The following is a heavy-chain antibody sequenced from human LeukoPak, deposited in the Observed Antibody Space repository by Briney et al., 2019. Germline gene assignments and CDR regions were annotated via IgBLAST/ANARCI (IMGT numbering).Heavy chain of an antibody. CDR2: IDSSGGGI. CDR1: GFTFSNYA. V-gene: IGHV3-23*01. D-gene: IGHD3-10*01. Sequence: GGSLRLSCAASGFTFSNYAMTWVRQAPGKGLEWVAVIDSSGGGIYYADSVKGRFTISRDNSKNTLYLQMNSLRAEDTAVYYCAKDGGYGSGSYYPDYWGQGTLVTVSS. CDR3: AKDGGYGSGSYYPDY. J-gene: IGHJ4*02.